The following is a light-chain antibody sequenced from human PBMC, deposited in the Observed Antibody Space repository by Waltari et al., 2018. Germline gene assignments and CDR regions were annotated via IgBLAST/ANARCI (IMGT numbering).Light chain of an antibody. V-gene: IGLV3-21*02. CDR2: DDD. Sequence: SYVLTQLSSMSVTPGQPARIVCGGGHIGTKAVHWYQRKSGQAPLLVLHDDDPRASVIPDRFSGTNSGDTATLTISGVEAEDEADYFCQVWDSHTVVFGGGTNLTVL. CDR3: QVWDSHTVV. J-gene: IGLJ2*01. CDR1: HIGTKA.